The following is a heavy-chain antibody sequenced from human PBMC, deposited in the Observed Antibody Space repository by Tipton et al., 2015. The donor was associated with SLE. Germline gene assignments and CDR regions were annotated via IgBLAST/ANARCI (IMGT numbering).Heavy chain of an antibody. V-gene: IGHV4-59*11. CDR3: AGNLGEWDWEGYWYFDL. J-gene: IGHJ2*01. D-gene: IGHD3-16*01. CDR1: GGSISSHY. CDR2: NYYSGSN. Sequence: TLSLTCTVSGGSISSHYWSWIRQPPGKGLVWIGYNYYSGSNNYNPSLKSRVTISVDTSKNQFSLKLSSVTAADTAVYYCAGNLGEWDWEGYWYFDLWGRGTLVTVSS.